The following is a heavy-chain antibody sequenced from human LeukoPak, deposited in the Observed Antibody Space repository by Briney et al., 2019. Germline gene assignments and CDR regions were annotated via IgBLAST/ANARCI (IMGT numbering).Heavy chain of an antibody. V-gene: IGHV3-74*01. CDR2: INSDGSST. Sequence: GGSLRLSCAASGFTFSSYWMHWVRQAPGKGLVWVSRINSDGSSTSYADSVKGRFTISRDNAKNTLYLQMNSLRAEDTAVYYCATGSPDYYYYYYMDVWGKGTTVTVSS. CDR1: GFTFSSYW. CDR3: ATGSPDYYYYYYMDV. D-gene: IGHD1-14*01. J-gene: IGHJ6*03.